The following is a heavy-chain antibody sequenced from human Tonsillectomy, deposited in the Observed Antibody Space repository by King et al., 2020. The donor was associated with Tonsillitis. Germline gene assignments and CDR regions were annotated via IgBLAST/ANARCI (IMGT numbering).Heavy chain of an antibody. CDR2: INHTRSA. CDR3: ARGRVAAGTALNYYYYYMDV. V-gene: IGHV4-34*01. J-gene: IGHJ6*03. CDR1: GGSFIGYY. Sequence: VQLQQWGAGLLKPSETLSLTCGVYGGSFIGYYWTWIRQPPGKGLEWIGEINHTRSANYNPSLKSRVTISVDMSKNQFSLNLISVTAADTAVYYCARGRVAAGTALNYYYYYMDVWGKGTTVTVSS. D-gene: IGHD6-13*01.